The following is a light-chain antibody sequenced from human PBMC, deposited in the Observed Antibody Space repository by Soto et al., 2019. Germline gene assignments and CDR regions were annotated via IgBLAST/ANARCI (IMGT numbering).Light chain of an antibody. V-gene: IGLV2-18*02. Sequence: QSALTQPASVSGSPGQSITISCTGTRSDVGNYNRVSWYQQPPGTAPRLIIYEINSRPSGVPDRFSGSKSGNTASLTISGLQAEDEADYYCASYTSSGARDVVFGGGTKVTVL. CDR3: ASYTSSGARDVV. CDR2: EIN. CDR1: RSDVGNYNR. J-gene: IGLJ2*01.